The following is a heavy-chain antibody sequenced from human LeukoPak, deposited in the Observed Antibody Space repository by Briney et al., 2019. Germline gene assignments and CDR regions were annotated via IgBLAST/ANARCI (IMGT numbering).Heavy chain of an antibody. CDR3: AREVRYCSGGSCWKFDY. CDR2: INAGNGNT. J-gene: IGHJ4*02. Sequence: ASVKVSCKASGYTFTSYAMHWVRQAPGQRLEWMGWINAGNGNTKYSQKFQGRVTITRDTSASTAYMELSSLRSEDTAVYYCAREVRYCSGGSCWKFDYWGQGTLVTVSS. V-gene: IGHV1-3*01. CDR1: GYTFTSYA. D-gene: IGHD2-15*01.